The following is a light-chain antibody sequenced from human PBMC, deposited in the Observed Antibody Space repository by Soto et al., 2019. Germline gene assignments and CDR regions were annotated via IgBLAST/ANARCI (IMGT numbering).Light chain of an antibody. CDR2: EGN. V-gene: IGLV2-23*03. CDR3: CSYAGSSTFVV. J-gene: IGLJ2*01. Sequence: QSVLTQPASVSGSPGRSITISCAGTSSDVGSYNFVSWYQQHPGKAPKLMIYEGNKRPSGVSNRFSGSKSGNTASLTISGLQAADEADYYCCSYAGSSTFVVFGGGTKLTVL. CDR1: SSDVGSYNF.